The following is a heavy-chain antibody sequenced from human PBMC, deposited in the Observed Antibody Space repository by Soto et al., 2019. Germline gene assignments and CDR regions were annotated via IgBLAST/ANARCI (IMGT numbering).Heavy chain of an antibody. J-gene: IGHJ4*01. CDR2: ISGSGGST. D-gene: IGHD3-16*01. CDR1: GFTFSSYA. CDR3: ASAAFYYYIWGSYPLVDY. V-gene: IGHV3-23*01. Sequence: EVQLLESGGGLVQPGGSLRLSCAASGFTFSSYAMSWVRQAPGKGLEWVSAISGSGGSTYYADSVKGRFTSSRDNSKNTLYLQMNSLRAEDTAVYYCASAAFYYYIWGSYPLVDYWGHGTLVTVSS.